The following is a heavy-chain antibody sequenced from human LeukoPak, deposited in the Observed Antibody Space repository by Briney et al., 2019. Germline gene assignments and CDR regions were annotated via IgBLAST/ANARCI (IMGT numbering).Heavy chain of an antibody. J-gene: IGHJ4*02. CDR2: INPNSGGT. CDR1: GYTFTGYY. Sequence: GASVKVSCKASGYTFTGYYMHWVRQAPGQGLEWMGRINPNSGGTNYAQKFQGRVTMTRDTSINTAYMDLSRLRSDDTAVYYCARALTVTHPLSLVWGQGTLVTVSS. CDR3: ARALTVTHPLSLV. V-gene: IGHV1-2*06. D-gene: IGHD4-17*01.